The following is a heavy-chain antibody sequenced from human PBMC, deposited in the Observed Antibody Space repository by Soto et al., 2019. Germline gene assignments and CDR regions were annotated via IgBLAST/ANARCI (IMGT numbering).Heavy chain of an antibody. Sequence: EVQLLESGGGLVQPGGSLRLSCATSGFTFNNKAMNWVRQAPGKGLEWVSVISGGDDGAYYAESVKGRFTISRDNSKNTVTLQMNSLRAEDTAVYYCANGRAGHTSGADFWGQGTLVTVSS. CDR2: ISGGDDGA. CDR3: ANGRAGHTSGADF. CDR1: GFTFNNKA. D-gene: IGHD6-19*01. V-gene: IGHV3-23*01. J-gene: IGHJ4*02.